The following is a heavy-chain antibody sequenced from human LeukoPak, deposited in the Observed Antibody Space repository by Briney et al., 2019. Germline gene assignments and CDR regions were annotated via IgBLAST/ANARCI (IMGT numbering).Heavy chain of an antibody. J-gene: IGHJ4*02. CDR2: IKSKTEGGTA. CDR1: GFSFSSVY. CDR3: TTYRSYSDY. Sequence: GGSLRLSCAASGFSFSSVYMSWVRQAPGKGLEWVGRIKSKTEGGTADYAAPVKGRFSISRDDSINTVYLEMNGLKTEDTAVYYCTTYRSYSDYWGQGALVTVSS. V-gene: IGHV3-15*01. D-gene: IGHD1-14*01.